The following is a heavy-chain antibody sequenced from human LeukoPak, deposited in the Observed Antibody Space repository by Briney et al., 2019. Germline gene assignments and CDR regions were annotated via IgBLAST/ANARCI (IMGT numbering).Heavy chain of an antibody. CDR2: INPNSGGT. D-gene: IGHD3-10*01. Sequence: ASVKVSCKASGYTFTGYYMHWVRQAPGQRLEWMGWINPNSGGTNYAQKFQGRVTMTRDTSISTAYMELSRLGSDDTAVYYCARDGLRGVTMVRGVIYNWFDPWGQGTLVTVSS. CDR1: GYTFTGYY. J-gene: IGHJ5*02. V-gene: IGHV1-2*02. CDR3: ARDGLRGVTMVRGVIYNWFDP.